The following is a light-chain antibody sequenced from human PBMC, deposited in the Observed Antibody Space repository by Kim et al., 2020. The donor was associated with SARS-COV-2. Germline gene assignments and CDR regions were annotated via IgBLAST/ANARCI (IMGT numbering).Light chain of an antibody. Sequence: DIQMTQSPSTLSASVVDRVAITCRASQNINNWVAWYQHKPGKAPKLLIYRASSLQSGIPSRFSDSGSGTEFTLTISSLQPDDFATYYCQQYNSYPLTFGGGTKVDIK. V-gene: IGKV1-5*03. CDR1: QNINNW. J-gene: IGKJ4*01. CDR2: RAS. CDR3: QQYNSYPLT.